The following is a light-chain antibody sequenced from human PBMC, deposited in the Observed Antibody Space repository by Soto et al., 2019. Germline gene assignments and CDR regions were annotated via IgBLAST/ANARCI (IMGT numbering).Light chain of an antibody. Sequence: DIQMTQSPSSLSASVGDRVTITCQASQNINNYLNWYQQKPGRAPKLLIYDPSNLEAGVPSRFRGSGSGTDFTFTIIRLQPEDIATYYCQQYENLPTFGQGTRLEIK. J-gene: IGKJ5*01. CDR2: DPS. CDR1: QNINNY. CDR3: QQYENLPT. V-gene: IGKV1-33*01.